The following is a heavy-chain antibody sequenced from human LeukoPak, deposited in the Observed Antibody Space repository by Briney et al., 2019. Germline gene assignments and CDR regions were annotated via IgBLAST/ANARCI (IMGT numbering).Heavy chain of an antibody. V-gene: IGHV3-66*01. CDR2: TYKGGSK. CDR3: ARESPMVGDNYFGMDV. D-gene: IGHD3-10*02. CDR1: EFTVSNYY. J-gene: IGHJ6*02. Sequence: GGSLRLSCAVSEFTVSNYYMHWVRQAPGKGPEWVSVTYKGGSKYYADSVKGRFIISRDNSKNMLELQLNSLRAEDTAVYYCARESPMVGDNYFGMDVWGQGTTVTVS.